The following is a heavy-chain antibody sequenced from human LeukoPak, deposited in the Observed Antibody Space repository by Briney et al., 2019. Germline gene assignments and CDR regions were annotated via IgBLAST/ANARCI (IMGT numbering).Heavy chain of an antibody. Sequence: ASVKVSCKASGYTFTSYDINWVRQATGQGLEWMGWISAYNGNTNYAQKLQGRVTMTTDTSTSTAYMELRSLRSDDTAVYYCARQLPRGYQLLSYFDYWGQGTLVTVSS. D-gene: IGHD2-2*01. CDR3: ARQLPRGYQLLSYFDY. CDR1: GYTFTSYD. V-gene: IGHV1-18*01. J-gene: IGHJ4*02. CDR2: ISAYNGNT.